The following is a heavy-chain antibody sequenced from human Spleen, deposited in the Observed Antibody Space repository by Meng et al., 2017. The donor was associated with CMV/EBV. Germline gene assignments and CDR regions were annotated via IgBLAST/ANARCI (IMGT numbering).Heavy chain of an antibody. Sequence: GESLKISCAASGFTFSSYAMHWVRQAPGKGLEWVAVISYDGSNKYYADSVKGRFTISRDNSKNTLYLQMNSLRAEDTAVYYCARDQRNSGSKLFDYWGQGTLVTVSS. D-gene: IGHD1-26*01. V-gene: IGHV3-30-3*01. J-gene: IGHJ4*02. CDR2: ISYDGSNK. CDR1: GFTFSSYA. CDR3: ARDQRNSGSKLFDY.